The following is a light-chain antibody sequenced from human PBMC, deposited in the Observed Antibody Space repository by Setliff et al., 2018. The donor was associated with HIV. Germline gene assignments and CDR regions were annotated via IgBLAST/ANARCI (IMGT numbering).Light chain of an antibody. CDR1: STDVGGYNY. Sequence: QSALTQPASVSGSPGQSITISCTGSSTDVGGYNYVSWYQQHPGKVPKLMIYEVSNRPSGVSNRFSGSKSGNTASLTISGLQAEDEADYYCCSFAGSNTYVFGPGTKVTVL. J-gene: IGLJ1*01. V-gene: IGLV2-23*02. CDR3: CSFAGSNTYV. CDR2: EVS.